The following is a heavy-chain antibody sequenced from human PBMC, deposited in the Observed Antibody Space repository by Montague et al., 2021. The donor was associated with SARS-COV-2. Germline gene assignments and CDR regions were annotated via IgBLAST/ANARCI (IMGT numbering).Heavy chain of an antibody. CDR1: GDSDSSDTAA. J-gene: IGHJ1*01. CDR2: TFYRSQWHT. CDR3: ARDGDYGGTWYSFLQN. Sequence: CAISGDSDSSDTAAWHWIRQSPSTGLEWLGRTFYRSQWHTDSAASVRSRISFSGDISKNQFSLHLNSVTPEDTAIYYCARDGDYGGTWYSFLQNWGQGTLVSVSS. V-gene: IGHV6-1*01. D-gene: IGHD4-17*01.